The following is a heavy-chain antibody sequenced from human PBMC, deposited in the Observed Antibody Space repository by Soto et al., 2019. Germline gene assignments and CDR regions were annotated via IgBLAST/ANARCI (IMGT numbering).Heavy chain of an antibody. Sequence: LRLSCAASGFTFSSYDMHWVRQATGKGLEWVSAIGTAGDTYYPGSVKGRFTISRENAKNSLYLQMNSLRAGDTAVYYCARAPRACSGGSCYGGAFDIWGQGTMVTVSS. J-gene: IGHJ3*02. CDR1: GFTFSSYD. CDR2: IGTAGDT. CDR3: ARAPRACSGGSCYGGAFDI. D-gene: IGHD2-15*01. V-gene: IGHV3-13*01.